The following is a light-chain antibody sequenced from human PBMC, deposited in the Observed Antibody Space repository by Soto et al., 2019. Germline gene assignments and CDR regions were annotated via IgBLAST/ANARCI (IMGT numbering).Light chain of an antibody. CDR1: QSVSSN. V-gene: IGKV3-15*01. Sequence: EIVMTQSPATLSVSPGERATLSCRASQSVSSNLAWYQQKPGQAPRLLIYGASTRATGIPARFSGSGSGTAFTLIISSLQSEDFAFYYCQQDNNWPMSTFGQVNKLEIK. CDR2: GAS. CDR3: QQDNNWPMST. J-gene: IGKJ2*01.